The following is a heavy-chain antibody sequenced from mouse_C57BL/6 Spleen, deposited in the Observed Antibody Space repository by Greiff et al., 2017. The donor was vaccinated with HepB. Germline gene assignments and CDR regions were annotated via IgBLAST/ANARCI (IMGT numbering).Heavy chain of an antibody. V-gene: IGHV1-64*01. J-gene: IGHJ3*01. CDR3: APVYYDYGASWFAY. D-gene: IGHD2-4*01. Sequence: VQLQQPGAELVKPGASVKLSCKASGYTFTSYWMHWVKQRPGQGLEWIGMIHPNSGSTNYNEKFKSKATLTVDKSSSTAYMQLSSLTSEDSAVYYCAPVYYDYGASWFAYWGQGTLVTVSA. CDR2: IHPNSGST. CDR1: GYTFTSYW.